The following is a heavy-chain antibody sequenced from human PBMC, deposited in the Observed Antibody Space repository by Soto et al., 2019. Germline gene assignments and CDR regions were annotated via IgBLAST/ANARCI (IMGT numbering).Heavy chain of an antibody. CDR3: ARQVEYYDFWSGYYMYYFDY. J-gene: IGHJ4*02. CDR2: IYYSGST. D-gene: IGHD3-3*01. Sequence: PSETLSLTCTVSGGSISSYYWSWIRQPPGKGLEWIGYIYYSGSTNCNPSLKSRVTISVDTSKNQFSLKLSSVTAADTAVYYCARQVEYYDFWSGYYMYYFDYWGQGTLVTVSS. V-gene: IGHV4-59*08. CDR1: GGSISSYY.